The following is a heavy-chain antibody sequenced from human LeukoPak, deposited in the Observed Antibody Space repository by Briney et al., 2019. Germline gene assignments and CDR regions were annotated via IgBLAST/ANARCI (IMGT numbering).Heavy chain of an antibody. J-gene: IGHJ4*02. V-gene: IGHV4-38-2*02. CDR1: GYSISSGYY. CDR3: ARAPGPWFGESPFDY. Sequence: PAETLSLTCTVSGYSISSGYYWGWIRQPPGKGLEWIGSIYHSGSTYYNPSLKSRVTISVDTSKNQFSLKLSSVTAADTAVYYCARAPGPWFGESPFDYWGQGTLVTVSS. CDR2: IYHSGST. D-gene: IGHD3-10*01.